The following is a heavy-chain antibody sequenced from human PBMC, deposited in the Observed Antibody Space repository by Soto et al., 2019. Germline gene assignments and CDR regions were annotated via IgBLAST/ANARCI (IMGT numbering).Heavy chain of an antibody. CDR2: ISGSGGST. J-gene: IGHJ6*02. CDR3: ANGEGVSSSSDDYYYYGMDV. Sequence: EVQLLESGGGLVQPGGSLRLSCAASGFTFSSYVMSWVRQAPGKGLEWVSAISGSGGSTYYADSVKGRFTISRDNSKNTLYLQMNSLRAEDTAVYYCANGEGVSSSSDDYYYYGMDVWGQGTTVTVSS. D-gene: IGHD6-6*01. CDR1: GFTFSSYV. V-gene: IGHV3-23*01.